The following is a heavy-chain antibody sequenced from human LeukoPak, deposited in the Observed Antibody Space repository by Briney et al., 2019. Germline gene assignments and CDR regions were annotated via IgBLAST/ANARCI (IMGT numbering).Heavy chain of an antibody. CDR3: ARVQNNLMDALDI. CDR2: INHSGST. Sequence: PSETLSLTCAVYGGSFSGYYWSWIRQPPGEGLEWIGEINHSGSTNYNPSLKSRVTISVDTSKNQFSLKLSSVTAADTAVYYCARVQNNLMDALDIWGQGTMVTVSS. V-gene: IGHV4-34*01. J-gene: IGHJ3*02. CDR1: GGSFSGYY. D-gene: IGHD1-20*01.